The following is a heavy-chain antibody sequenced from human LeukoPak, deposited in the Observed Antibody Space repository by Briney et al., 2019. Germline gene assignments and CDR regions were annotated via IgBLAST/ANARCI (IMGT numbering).Heavy chain of an antibody. CDR1: GFTFSSNY. CDR3: ARAMGCTSTTCRNNWFDP. Sequence: GGSLRLSCAASGFTFSSNYVTWVRQAPGKGLEWVSVIYSGGKTYYADSVKGRFTISRDNSKNTLYLQMNSLRAEDTAVYYCARAMGCTSTTCRNNWFDPWGQGTLVAVSS. CDR2: IYSGGKT. J-gene: IGHJ5*02. D-gene: IGHD2-2*01. V-gene: IGHV3-66*02.